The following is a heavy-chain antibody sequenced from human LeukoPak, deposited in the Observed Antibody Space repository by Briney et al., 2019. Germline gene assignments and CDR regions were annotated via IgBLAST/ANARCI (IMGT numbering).Heavy chain of an antibody. CDR1: GGTFSSYA. CDR2: IIPIFGTA. Sequence: ASVKVSCKASGGTFSSYAISWVRQAPGQGLEWMGGIIPIFGTANYAQKFQGRVTITADESTSTAYMELSSLRSEYTAVYCCAHLVSGWYGGVRMDYWGQGTLVTVSS. CDR3: AHLVSGWYGGVRMDY. J-gene: IGHJ4*02. D-gene: IGHD6-19*01. V-gene: IGHV1-69*13.